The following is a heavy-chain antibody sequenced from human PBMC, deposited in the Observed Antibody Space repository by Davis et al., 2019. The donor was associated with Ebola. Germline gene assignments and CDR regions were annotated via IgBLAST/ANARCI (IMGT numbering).Heavy chain of an antibody. Sequence: SVKVSCKASGGTFSSYTINWVRQTPGQGLEWMGWISTYYDNTNYVQKFQGRVILTTDTSTSTAYMELRSLGYDDTAVYYCARDGKPGYFIEYWGQGTLVTVSS. J-gene: IGHJ4*02. V-gene: IGHV1-18*01. CDR1: GGTFSSYT. CDR2: ISTYYDNT. D-gene: IGHD4-23*01. CDR3: ARDGKPGYFIEY.